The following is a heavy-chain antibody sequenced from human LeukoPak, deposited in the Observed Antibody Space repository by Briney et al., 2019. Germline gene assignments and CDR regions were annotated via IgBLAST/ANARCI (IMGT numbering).Heavy chain of an antibody. CDR2: VYSGGST. J-gene: IGHJ4*02. CDR3: ARAPPAVLIDTYG. Sequence: GGSLRLSCTASGFIVTNNYINWVRQAPGKGLEWVSLVYSGGSTYYADSVKGRFTISRDNSKNMVYLQMNSLRAEDTAMYYCARAPPAVLIDTYGWGQGPL. D-gene: IGHD2-8*01. V-gene: IGHV3-66*01. CDR1: GFIVTNNY.